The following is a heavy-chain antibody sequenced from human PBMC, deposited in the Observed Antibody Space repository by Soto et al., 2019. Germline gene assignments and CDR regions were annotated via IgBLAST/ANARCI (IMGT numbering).Heavy chain of an antibody. D-gene: IGHD3-10*01. CDR3: ARDIITVIGGEIYYYFGMDV. CDR2: INQSGTT. Sequence: KPSETLSLTCAVNGGSFREYYWSWLRQPPGKGLEWIGEINQSGTTHYNPSLKRRINISIDTSKNQFSLNLTSVTAADTATYYCARDIITVIGGEIYYYFGMDVWGQGXTVTDSS. V-gene: IGHV4-34*01. J-gene: IGHJ6*02. CDR1: GGSFREYY.